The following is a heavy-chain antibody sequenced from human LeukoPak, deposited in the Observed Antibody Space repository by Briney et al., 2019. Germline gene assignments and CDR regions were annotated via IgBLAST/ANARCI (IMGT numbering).Heavy chain of an antibody. CDR1: GFTFSSYS. V-gene: IGHV3-48*01. Sequence: GGSLRLSCAASGFTFSSYSMNWVRQAPGKGLEWVSYISSSSNTTYYADSVKGRFTISRDNAKNSLYLQMNSLRAEDTAVYYCARSPSGTGGFDPWDQGTLVTVSS. CDR3: ARSPSGTGGFDP. J-gene: IGHJ5*02. CDR2: ISSSSNTT. D-gene: IGHD1-1*01.